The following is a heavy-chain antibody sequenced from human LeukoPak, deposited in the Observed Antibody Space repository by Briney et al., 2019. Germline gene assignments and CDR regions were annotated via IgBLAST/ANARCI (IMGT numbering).Heavy chain of an antibody. CDR3: ARDSGRGYYYYGMDV. J-gene: IGHJ6*02. CDR1: GGSISSYY. D-gene: IGHD1-26*01. CDR2: IYYSGST. Sequence: SETLSLTCTVSGGSISSYYWSWIRQPPGKGLEWIGYIYYSGSTNYNPSLKSRVTISVDKSKNQFSLKLSSVTDADTAVYYCARDSGRGYYYYGMDVWGQGTTVTVSS. V-gene: IGHV4-59*01.